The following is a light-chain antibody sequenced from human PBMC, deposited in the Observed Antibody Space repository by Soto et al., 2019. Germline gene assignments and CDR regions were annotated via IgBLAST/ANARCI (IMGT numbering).Light chain of an antibody. V-gene: IGKV1-39*01. CDR3: QQSYSTPRT. CDR2: AAS. CDR1: QSISSY. Sequence: DIQMTQSPSSLSASVGDRVTITCRARQSISSYLNWYQQKPGKAPKLLIYAASSLQSGVPSRFSGSGSGTDFSLTISRLQLEDFATYYCQQSYSTPRTFGQGTKVEIK. J-gene: IGKJ1*01.